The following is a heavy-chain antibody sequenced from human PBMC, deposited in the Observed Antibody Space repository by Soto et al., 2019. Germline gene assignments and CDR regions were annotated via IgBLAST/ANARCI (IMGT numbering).Heavy chain of an antibody. D-gene: IGHD2-2*01. V-gene: IGHV3-15*01. Sequence: EVQLLESGGDLAEPGGSLRLSCAASGFAFTHVWMTWVRQAPGRGLEWVGRIKRKIDGETTNYAAPVKGRFTISRDDSKNTLYLQMNSLKTDDSAVYYCAAARYCSSNTCPGAFDIWGQGTTV. CDR3: AAARYCSSNTCPGAFDI. J-gene: IGHJ3*02. CDR2: IKRKIDGETT. CDR1: GFAFTHVW.